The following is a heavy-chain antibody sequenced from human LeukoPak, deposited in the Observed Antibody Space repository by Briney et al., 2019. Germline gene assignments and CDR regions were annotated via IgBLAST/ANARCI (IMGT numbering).Heavy chain of an antibody. V-gene: IGHV4-59*01. CDR2: IYYSGST. J-gene: IGHJ4*02. CDR1: GGSISSYY. Sequence: SETLSLTCTVSGGSISSYYWSWIRQPPGKGLEWIGYIYYSGSTNYNPSLKSRVTISVDTSKNQFSLKLSSVTAADTAVYYCARISSSWYFFDYWGQGTLVTVSS. CDR3: ARISSSWYFFDY. D-gene: IGHD6-13*01.